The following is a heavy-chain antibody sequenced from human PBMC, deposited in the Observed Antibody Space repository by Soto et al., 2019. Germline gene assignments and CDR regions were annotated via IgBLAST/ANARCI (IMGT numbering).Heavy chain of an antibody. CDR2: IWYDGSNK. D-gene: IGHD3-3*01. J-gene: IGHJ6*02. CDR3: AREEGPIFGVVIVYYYGMDV. CDR1: GFTFSSYG. Sequence: GGSLRLSCAASGFTFSSYGMHWVRQAPGKGLEWVAVIWYDGSNKYYADSVKGRFTISRDNSKNTLYLQMNSLRAEDTAVYYCAREEGPIFGVVIVYYYGMDVWGQGTTVTVSS. V-gene: IGHV3-33*01.